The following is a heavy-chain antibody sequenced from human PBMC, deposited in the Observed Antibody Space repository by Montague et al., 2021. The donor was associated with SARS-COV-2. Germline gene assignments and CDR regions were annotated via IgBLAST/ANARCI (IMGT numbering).Heavy chain of an antibody. CDR1: GGSISSYY. V-gene: IGHV4-59*01. CDR3: ARGGGDSADYYYYAMDV. D-gene: IGHD2-21*02. Sequence: SETLSPTRTVSGGSISSYYWRWIRQHPGKGLQWIGYIYNNGSTNCNTSLKSRVTLSIDTSKNQFSLKLTSVTAADTAVYYCARGGGDSADYYYYAMDVWGQGTTVTVSS. J-gene: IGHJ6*02. CDR2: IYNNGST.